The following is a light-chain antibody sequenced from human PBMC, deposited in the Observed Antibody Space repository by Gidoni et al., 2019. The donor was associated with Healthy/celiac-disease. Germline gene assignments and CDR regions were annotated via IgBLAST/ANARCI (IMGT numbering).Light chain of an antibody. J-gene: IGLJ2*01. CDR1: NIGSKS. V-gene: IGLV3-9*01. CDR3: QVWDSRSVV. CDR2: SDS. Sequence: SYELTQPLSVSVALGQTARITCGESNIGSKSVHWYQQKPGQAPVVVIHSDSSRPSGIPERFSGSKSGNTATLTVSRAQAGDEADYYCQVWDSRSVVFGGGTKLTVL.